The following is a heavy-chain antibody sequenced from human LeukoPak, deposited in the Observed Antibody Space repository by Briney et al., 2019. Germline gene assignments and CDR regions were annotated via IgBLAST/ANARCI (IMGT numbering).Heavy chain of an antibody. J-gene: IGHJ3*02. V-gene: IGHV1-69*13. CDR3: ARARRVVAASPDDAFDI. D-gene: IGHD2-15*01. CDR2: IIPIFGTA. CDR1: GYTFTSYA. Sequence: SVKVSCKASGYTFTSYAMNWVRQAPGQGLEWMGGIIPIFGTANYAQKFQGRVTITADESTSTAYMELSSLRSEDTAVYYCARARRVVAASPDDAFDIWGQGTMVTVSS.